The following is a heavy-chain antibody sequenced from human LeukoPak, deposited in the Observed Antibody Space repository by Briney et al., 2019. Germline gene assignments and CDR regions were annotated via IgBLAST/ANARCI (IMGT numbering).Heavy chain of an antibody. J-gene: IGHJ6*03. V-gene: IGHV4-34*01. CDR2: INHSGST. Sequence: SETLSLTCAVYGGSFSGYYWSWIRQPPGKGLEWIGEINHSGSTNYNPSLKSRVTISVDTSKNQFSLKLSSVTAADTAVYYCARNPTPTYYDFWSGTSGYYYYMDVWGKGTTVTVSS. D-gene: IGHD3-3*01. CDR3: ARNPTPTYYDFWSGTSGYYYYMDV. CDR1: GGSFSGYY.